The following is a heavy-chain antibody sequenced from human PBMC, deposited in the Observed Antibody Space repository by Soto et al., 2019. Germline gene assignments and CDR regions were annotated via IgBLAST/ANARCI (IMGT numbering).Heavy chain of an antibody. J-gene: IGHJ4*02. Sequence: QVQLVESGGGVVQPGRSLRLSCAASGFTFTSYAMHWVRQAPGKGLEWVAVITYDGSNKYYADSVQGRFTISRDNSKNTLYLQMNSLRAEDTAVYYCARVEYNYGSPHFDYWGQGTRVTVSS. CDR3: ARVEYNYGSPHFDY. CDR1: GFTFTSYA. CDR2: ITYDGSNK. V-gene: IGHV3-30-3*01. D-gene: IGHD5-18*01.